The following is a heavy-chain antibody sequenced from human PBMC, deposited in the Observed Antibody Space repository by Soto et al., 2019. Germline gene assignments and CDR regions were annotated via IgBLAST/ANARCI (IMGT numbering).Heavy chain of an antibody. D-gene: IGHD3-22*01. CDR3: ARQPYDSTGYYYGA. J-gene: IGHJ5*02. CDR1: GGSFSSSTYY. V-gene: IGHV4-39*01. Sequence: QLQLQESGPGLVKPSETLSLTCTVSGGSFSSSTYYWGWIRQPPGTGLEWIGSMYSGGNTYYNPSLKSRVTVSVDTSKNHFALKLTSVTAADTAMYYCARQPYDSTGYYYGAWGKGTLVTVSS. CDR2: MYSGGNT.